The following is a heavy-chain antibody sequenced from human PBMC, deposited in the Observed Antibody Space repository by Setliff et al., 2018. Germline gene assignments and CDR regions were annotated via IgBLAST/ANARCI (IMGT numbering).Heavy chain of an antibody. CDR3: ARESATSEEFPLYYFDK. CDR2: VHTGGAT. D-gene: IGHD3-10*01. J-gene: IGHJ4*02. V-gene: IGHV4-61*09. CDR1: GGSISIGGVS. Sequence: SETLSLTCGVSGGSISIGGVSWSCIRQSAGRGLAWIGHVHTGGATDYNLPLKSRFTISLDSPKNQFSQRLISVTASDAAVYFCARESATSEEFPLYYFDKWGQGIPVTVSS.